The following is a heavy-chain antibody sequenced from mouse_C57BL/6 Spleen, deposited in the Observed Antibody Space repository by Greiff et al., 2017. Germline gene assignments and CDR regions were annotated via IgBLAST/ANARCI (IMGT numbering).Heavy chain of an antibody. V-gene: IGHV1-63*01. Sequence: VKLQESGAELVRPGTSVKMSCKASGYTFTNYWIGWAKQRPGHGLEWIGDIYPGGGYTNYNEKFKGKATLTADKSSSTAYMQFSSLTSEDSAIYYCARSTTVVPWYFDVWGTGTTVTVSS. D-gene: IGHD1-1*01. CDR1: GYTFTNYW. CDR3: ARSTTVVPWYFDV. CDR2: IYPGGGYT. J-gene: IGHJ1*03.